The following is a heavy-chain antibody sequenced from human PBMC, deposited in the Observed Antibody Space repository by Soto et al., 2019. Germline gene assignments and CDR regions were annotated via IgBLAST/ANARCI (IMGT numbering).Heavy chain of an antibody. Sequence: GGSLRLSCAASGFTFSSYAMHWVRQAPGKGLEYVSAISSNGGSTYYANSVKGRFTISRDNSKNTLYLQMGSLRAEDMAVYYCARSEKYYGFSVHYYYYYYMDVWGKGTTVTVSS. V-gene: IGHV3-64*01. CDR3: ARSEKYYGFSVHYYYYYYMDV. D-gene: IGHD3-10*01. J-gene: IGHJ6*03. CDR1: GFTFSSYA. CDR2: ISSNGGST.